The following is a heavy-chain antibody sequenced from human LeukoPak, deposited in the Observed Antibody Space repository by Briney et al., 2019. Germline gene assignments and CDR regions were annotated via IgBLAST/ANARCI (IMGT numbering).Heavy chain of an antibody. D-gene: IGHD1-26*01. V-gene: IGHV4-61*02. CDR1: GGSISSGSYY. J-gene: IGHJ6*03. CDR3: ARHPKSGSQYYYYYYYMDV. CDR2: IYTSGST. Sequence: PSETPSLTCTVSGGSISSGSYYWSWIRQPAGKGLEWIGRIYTSGSTNYNPSLKSRVTISVDTSKNQFSLKLSSVTAADTAVYYCARHPKSGSQYYYYYYYMDVWGKGTTVTISS.